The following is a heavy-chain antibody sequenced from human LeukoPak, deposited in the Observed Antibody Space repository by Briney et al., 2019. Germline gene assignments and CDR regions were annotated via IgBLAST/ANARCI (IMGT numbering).Heavy chain of an antibody. Sequence: GGSLRLSCAASGFTFSSYAMHWVRQAPGKGLEWVAVISYDGSNKYYADSVKGRFTISRDNSKNTLYLQMNSLRTEDTAVYYCARGPAPAAIDDTHYYYMDVWGKGTTVTVSS. J-gene: IGHJ6*03. CDR3: ARGPAPAAIDDTHYYYMDV. CDR2: ISYDGSNK. D-gene: IGHD2-2*01. V-gene: IGHV3-30-3*01. CDR1: GFTFSSYA.